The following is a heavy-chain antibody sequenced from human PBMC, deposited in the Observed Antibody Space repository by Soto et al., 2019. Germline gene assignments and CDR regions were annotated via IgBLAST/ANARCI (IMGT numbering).Heavy chain of an antibody. D-gene: IGHD2-15*01. CDR2: IQSGGST. J-gene: IGHJ6*04. CDR1: GFSVNSKY. Sequence: EVQLVESGGGLVQPGGSLRLSCAASGFSVNSKYMSWVRQAPGKGLEWVALIQSGGSTYYAGSAKGRFTISRDFSENTLLLQMNGLRVQDTAVFYCTRADVQCNGVRCYGVGMDVWGKGTTVTVSA. V-gene: IGHV3-66*01. CDR3: TRADVQCNGVRCYGVGMDV.